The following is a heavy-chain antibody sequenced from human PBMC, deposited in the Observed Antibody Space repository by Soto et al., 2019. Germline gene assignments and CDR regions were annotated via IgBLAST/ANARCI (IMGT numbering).Heavy chain of an antibody. CDR2: IYYSGST. CDR3: ARGVDTAKTGY. D-gene: IGHD5-18*01. V-gene: IGHV4-59*12. CDR1: GESFSGYY. Sequence: SETLSLTCAVYGESFSGYYWSWIRQPPGKGLEWIGYIYYSGSTNYNPSLKSRVTISVDTSKNQFSLKMSSVTAADTAVYYCARGVDTAKTGYWGQGTLVTAPQ. J-gene: IGHJ4*02.